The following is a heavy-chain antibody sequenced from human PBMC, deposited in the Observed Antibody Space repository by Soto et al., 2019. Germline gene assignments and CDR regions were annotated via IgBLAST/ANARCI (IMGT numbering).Heavy chain of an antibody. J-gene: IGHJ3*02. Sequence: PSETLSLTCTVSGGSISSYYWSWIRQSPGKGLEWITHIYNSGTTNYNPSLKSRVTISVDKSKNQFSLKLSSVTAADTAVYYCATDYGDYVGALHIWGQGTMVTVSS. D-gene: IGHD4-17*01. CDR1: GGSISSYY. V-gene: IGHV4-59*01. CDR2: IYNSGTT. CDR3: ATDYGDYVGALHI.